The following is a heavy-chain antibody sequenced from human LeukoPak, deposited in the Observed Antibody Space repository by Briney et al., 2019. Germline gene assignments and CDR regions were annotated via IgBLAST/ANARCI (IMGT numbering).Heavy chain of an antibody. Sequence: GRSLRLSCAASGFTFDDYAMHWVRQAPGKGLEWVSGISWNSGSIGYADSVKGRFTISRDNAKNSLYLQMNSLRAEDTALYYCVRGYSYGYRFDYWGQGTLVTVSS. CDR3: VRGYSYGYRFDY. V-gene: IGHV3-9*01. CDR1: GFTFDDYA. D-gene: IGHD5-18*01. J-gene: IGHJ4*02. CDR2: ISWNSGSI.